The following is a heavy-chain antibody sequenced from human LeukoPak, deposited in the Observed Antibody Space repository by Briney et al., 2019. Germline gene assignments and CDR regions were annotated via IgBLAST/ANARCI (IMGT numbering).Heavy chain of an antibody. CDR2: IYTSGST. Sequence: PSETLCLTCSVSGDSIRSGTYYWSWIRQPAGKGLEWIGRIYTSGSTSYNPSLKSRVTISVDTSKNQFSLKLTSATAADTAVYYCARGGGATRIDYWGQGTLVTVSS. J-gene: IGHJ4*02. V-gene: IGHV4-61*02. D-gene: IGHD5-12*01. CDR1: GDSIRSGTYY. CDR3: ARGGGATRIDY.